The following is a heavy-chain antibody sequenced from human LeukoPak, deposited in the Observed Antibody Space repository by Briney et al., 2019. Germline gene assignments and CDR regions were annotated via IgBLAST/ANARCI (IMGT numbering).Heavy chain of an antibody. J-gene: IGHJ5*02. Sequence: GASVKVSCKASGGTFSSYAISWVRQAPGQGLEWMGGIIPIFGTANYAQKFQGRVTITADKSTSTAYMELSSLRSEDTAVYYCAKAYYDILTGYYKGNWFDPWGQGTLVTVSS. D-gene: IGHD3-9*01. CDR2: IIPIFGTA. CDR3: AKAYYDILTGYYKGNWFDP. CDR1: GGTFSSYA. V-gene: IGHV1-69*06.